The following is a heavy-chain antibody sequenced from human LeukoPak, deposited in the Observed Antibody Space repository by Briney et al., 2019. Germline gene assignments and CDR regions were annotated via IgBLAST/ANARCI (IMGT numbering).Heavy chain of an antibody. V-gene: IGHV3-33*08. J-gene: IGHJ4*02. D-gene: IGHD6-13*01. Sequence: PAGGSLRLSCAASGFTFSSYAMHWVRQAPGKGLEWVAAIWYDGSNGYYEDSVKGRFTISRDNSKNTVYLQMDSLRVEDTAVYYCARPPQQRVWFFDDWGQGTLVTVSS. CDR3: ARPPQQRVWFFDD. CDR1: GFTFSSYA. CDR2: IWYDGSNG.